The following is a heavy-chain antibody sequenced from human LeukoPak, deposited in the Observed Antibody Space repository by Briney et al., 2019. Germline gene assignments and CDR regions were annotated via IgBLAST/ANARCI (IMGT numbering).Heavy chain of an antibody. CDR1: GGSVSSGSYY. CDR2: IYYSGST. CDR3: ARELYYYDSSGYLL. J-gene: IGHJ4*02. D-gene: IGHD3-22*01. Sequence: PSETLSLTCTVSGGSVSSGSYYWSWIRQPPGKGLEWIGYIYYSGSTNYNPSLKSRVTISVDTSKNQFSLKLSSVTAADTAVYYCARELYYYDSSGYLLWGQGTLVTVSS. V-gene: IGHV4-61*01.